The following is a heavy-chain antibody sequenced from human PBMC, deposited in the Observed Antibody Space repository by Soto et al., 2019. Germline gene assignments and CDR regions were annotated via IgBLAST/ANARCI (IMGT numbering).Heavy chain of an antibody. CDR1: GYTFTGYY. J-gene: IGHJ6*02. Sequence: AASVKVSCKASGYTFTGYYMHWVRQAPGQGLEWMGWINPNSGGTNYAQKFQGRVTMTRDTSISTAYMELSRLRSDDTAVYYCARTQVATMHATYYNYGMDVWGQRPTVTVSS. V-gene: IGHV1-2*02. CDR2: INPNSGGT. D-gene: IGHD5-12*01. CDR3: ARTQVATMHATYYNYGMDV.